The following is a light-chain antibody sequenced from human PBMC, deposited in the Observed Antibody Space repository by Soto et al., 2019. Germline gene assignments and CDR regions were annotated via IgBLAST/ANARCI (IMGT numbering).Light chain of an antibody. CDR3: QPWGTGSCV. V-gene: IGLV4-69*01. Sequence: QLVLTQSPSASASLGASVKLTCTLSSGHSSYAIAWHQQQPGKGPRYLMKFNSDGSHSKGDGIPDRFSGSRSGPERYLTISSLQSDDEADYCCQPWGTGSCVFGGGTKLTVL. CDR2: FNSDGSH. J-gene: IGLJ3*02. CDR1: SGHSSYA.